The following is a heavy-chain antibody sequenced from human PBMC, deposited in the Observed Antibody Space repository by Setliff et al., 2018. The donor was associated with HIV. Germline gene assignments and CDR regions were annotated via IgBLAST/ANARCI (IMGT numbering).Heavy chain of an antibody. CDR1: GGSISSGVFY. J-gene: IGHJ3*02. CDR2: IHYSGST. V-gene: IGHV4-31*03. CDR3: ARSSAERSAVRGLAIAFDI. D-gene: IGHD3-10*01. Sequence: PSETLSLTCTVSGGSISSGVFYWSWIRQHPGRGLEWLGYIHYSGSTYYNPSLKSRVAVSVDTSKNQFSLSLSSVTAADTAVYYCARSSAERSAVRGLAIAFDIWGPGTKFTVSS.